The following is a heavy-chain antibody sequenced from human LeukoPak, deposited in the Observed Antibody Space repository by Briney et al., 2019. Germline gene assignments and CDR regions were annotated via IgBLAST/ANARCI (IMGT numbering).Heavy chain of an antibody. Sequence: GRSLRLSCAASGFTFSSYAMHWVRQAPGKGLEWVAVISYDGSNKYYADSVKGRFTISRDNSKNTLYLQMNSLRAEDTAVYYCARETAMALFDYWGQGTLVTVSS. D-gene: IGHD5-18*01. J-gene: IGHJ4*02. V-gene: IGHV3-30*04. CDR3: ARETAMALFDY. CDR2: ISYDGSNK. CDR1: GFTFSSYA.